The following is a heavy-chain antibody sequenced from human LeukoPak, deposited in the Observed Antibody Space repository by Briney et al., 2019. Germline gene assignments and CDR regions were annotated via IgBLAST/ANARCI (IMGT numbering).Heavy chain of an antibody. CDR3: ARDRDDFWSGSYYYYGMDV. D-gene: IGHD3-3*01. CDR2: IYYSGST. J-gene: IGHJ6*02. V-gene: IGHV4-59*01. CDR1: GGSISSYY. Sequence: SETLSLTCTVSGGSISSYYWSWIRQPPGKGLEWIGYIYYSGSTNYNPSLKSRVTISVDTSKNQFSLKLSSVTAADTAVYYCARDRDDFWSGSYYYYGMDVWGQGTTVTVSS.